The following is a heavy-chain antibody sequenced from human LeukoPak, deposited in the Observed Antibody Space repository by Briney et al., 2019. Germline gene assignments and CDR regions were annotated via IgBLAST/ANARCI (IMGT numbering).Heavy chain of an antibody. CDR2: IYYSGST. Sequence: SETLSLTCTVSGGSISSYYWSWIRQPPGKGLEWIGYIYYSGSTNYNPSLKSRVTISVDTCKNQFSLKLSSVTAADTAVYYCASWRGDAFDIWGQGTMVTVSS. CDR1: GGSISSYY. J-gene: IGHJ3*02. D-gene: IGHD3-10*01. CDR3: ASWRGDAFDI. V-gene: IGHV4-59*08.